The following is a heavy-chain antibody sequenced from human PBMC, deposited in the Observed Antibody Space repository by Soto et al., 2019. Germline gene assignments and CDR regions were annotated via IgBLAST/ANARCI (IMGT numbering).Heavy chain of an antibody. J-gene: IGHJ5*02. V-gene: IGHV4-39*01. Sequence: QLQLQESGPGLVKPSETLSLTCTASGGSISSSSYYWGWIRQPPGKGLEWIGSIYYSGSTYYNPSLKSRVTISVDTSKNQFSLKLSSVTAADTAVYYCARHRARYCSSTSCFYNWFDPWGQGTLVTVSS. CDR2: IYYSGST. CDR1: GGSISSSSYY. D-gene: IGHD2-2*01. CDR3: ARHRARYCSSTSCFYNWFDP.